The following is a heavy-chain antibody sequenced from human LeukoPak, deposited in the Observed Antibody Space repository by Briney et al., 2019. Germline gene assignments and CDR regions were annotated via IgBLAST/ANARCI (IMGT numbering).Heavy chain of an antibody. V-gene: IGHV3-23*01. Sequence: GGSLRLSCAASGFTFSSYAMSWVRQAPGKGLEWVSAISGSGGSTYYADSVKGRFTISRDNSKNTLYLQMNSLRAEDTAVYYCAKSGPPITMVRGVIIYFDYWGQGPWSPSPQ. CDR1: GFTFSSYA. CDR2: ISGSGGST. J-gene: IGHJ4*02. CDR3: AKSGPPITMVRGVIIYFDY. D-gene: IGHD3-10*01.